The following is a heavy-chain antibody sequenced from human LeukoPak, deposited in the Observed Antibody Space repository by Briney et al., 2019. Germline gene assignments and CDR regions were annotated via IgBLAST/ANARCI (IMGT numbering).Heavy chain of an antibody. V-gene: IGHV3-43*01. CDR1: GFNFNAYT. CDR2: IRGAATT. J-gene: IGHJ4*02. CDR3: AKERDGHKDGLAH. D-gene: IGHD5-24*01. Sequence: GGSLRLTCATSGFNFNAYTMHWVRQAPGKGLEWVSFIRGAATTNYADSVKGRFTVSSDNSKNSLYLQMNSLRPEDSGLYYCAKERDGHKDGLAHWGRGTLVTVSS.